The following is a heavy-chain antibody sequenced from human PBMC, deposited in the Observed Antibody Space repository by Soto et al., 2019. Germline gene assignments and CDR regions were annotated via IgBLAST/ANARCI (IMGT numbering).Heavy chain of an antibody. Sequence: SETLSLTCAVSGGSISSSNWWSWVRQPPGKGLEWFGEIYHSGSTNYNPSLKSRVTISVDKSKNQFSLKLSSVTAADTAVYYCAKTYYDILTGYYLTDYWGQGTLVTVSS. D-gene: IGHD3-9*01. CDR3: AKTYYDILTGYYLTDY. V-gene: IGHV4-4*02. CDR1: GGSISSSNW. CDR2: IYHSGST. J-gene: IGHJ4*02.